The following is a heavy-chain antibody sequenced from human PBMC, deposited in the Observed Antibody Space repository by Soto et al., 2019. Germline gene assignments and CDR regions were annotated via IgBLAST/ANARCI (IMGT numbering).Heavy chain of an antibody. V-gene: IGHV3-15*01. Sequence: GGSLRLSCAASGFTFSNAWMSWVRQAPGKGLEWVGRIKSKTDGGTTDYAAPVKGRFTISRDDSKNTLYLQMNSLKTEDTAVYYCTTDRGCSSTSCAQGVFDPWGQGTLVTVSS. CDR3: TTDRGCSSTSCAQGVFDP. CDR1: GFTFSNAW. J-gene: IGHJ5*02. CDR2: IKSKTDGGTT. D-gene: IGHD2-2*01.